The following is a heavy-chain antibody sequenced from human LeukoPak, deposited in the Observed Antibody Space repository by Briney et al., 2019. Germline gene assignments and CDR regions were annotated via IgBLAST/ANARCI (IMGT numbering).Heavy chain of an antibody. D-gene: IGHD5-12*01. Sequence: PGGSLRLSCAASGFTFSSYAMSWVRQAPGKGLERVSAISGSGGSTYYADSVKGRFTISRDNSKNTLYLQMNSLRAEDTAVYYCAKDQGSGYDPSLVDYWGQGTLVTVSS. J-gene: IGHJ4*02. CDR2: ISGSGGST. CDR3: AKDQGSGYDPSLVDY. V-gene: IGHV3-23*01. CDR1: GFTFSSYA.